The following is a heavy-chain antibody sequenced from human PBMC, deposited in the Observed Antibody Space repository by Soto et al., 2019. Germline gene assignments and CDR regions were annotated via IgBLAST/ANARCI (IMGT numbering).Heavy chain of an antibody. Sequence: GESLKISCKGSGYSFTSYWIGWVRQMPGKGLEWMGIIYPGDSDTRYSPSFQGQVTISADKSISTAYLQWSSLKASDTAMYYCARHRSPADRTAYYYGMDVWGQGTTVTVSS. CDR3: ARHRSPADRTAYYYGMDV. J-gene: IGHJ6*02. V-gene: IGHV5-51*01. CDR1: GYSFTSYW. D-gene: IGHD6-6*01. CDR2: IYPGDSDT.